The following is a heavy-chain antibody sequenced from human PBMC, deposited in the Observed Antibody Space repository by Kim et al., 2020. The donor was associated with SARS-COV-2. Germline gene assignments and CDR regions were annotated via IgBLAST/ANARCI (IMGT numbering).Heavy chain of an antibody. J-gene: IGHJ6*02. Sequence: SETLSLTCAVSGGSISSGGYSWSWIRQPPGKGLEWIGYIYHSGSTYYNPSLKSRVTISVDRSKNQFSLKLSSVTAADTAVYYCARVTGGGRDLRGGFSGMDVWGQGTTVTVSS. CDR2: IYHSGST. CDR3: ARVTGGGRDLRGGFSGMDV. CDR1: GGSISSGGYS. D-gene: IGHD2-15*01. V-gene: IGHV4-30-2*01.